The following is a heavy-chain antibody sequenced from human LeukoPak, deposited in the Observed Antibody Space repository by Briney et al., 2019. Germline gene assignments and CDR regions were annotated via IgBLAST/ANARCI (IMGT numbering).Heavy chain of an antibody. D-gene: IGHD6-13*01. V-gene: IGHV1-3*01. J-gene: IGHJ4*02. CDR3: ARAWGYTVPEGY. Sequence: KFQGRVTITRDTSASTAYMELSSLRSDDTAVYYCARAWGYTVPEGYWGQGTLVTVSS.